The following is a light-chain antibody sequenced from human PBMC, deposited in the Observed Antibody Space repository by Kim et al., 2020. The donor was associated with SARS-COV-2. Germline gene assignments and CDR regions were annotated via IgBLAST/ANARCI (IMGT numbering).Light chain of an antibody. J-gene: IGKJ4*01. V-gene: IGKV1-9*01. CDR3: QQHHSFPLT. CDR2: SAF. CDR1: QGSSSK. Sequence: ASVGDTVTITCRASQGSSSKLAWYQQRPGKAPSLLIYSAFTLHSGVPSRFSGSGSGTDFTLTITSLQPEDFATYHCQQHHSFPLTFGGGTKVDIK.